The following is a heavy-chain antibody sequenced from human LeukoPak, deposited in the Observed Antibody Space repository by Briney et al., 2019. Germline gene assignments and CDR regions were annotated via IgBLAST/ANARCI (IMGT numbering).Heavy chain of an antibody. D-gene: IGHD3-10*02. CDR1: GFTFSSYE. CDR2: ISSSGSTI. CDR3: AELGITMIGGV. J-gene: IGHJ6*03. Sequence: QPGGSLRLSCVASGFTFSSYEMNWVRQAPGKGLEWLSYISSSGSTIYYADSVKGRFTISRDNAKNSLYLQMNSLRAEDTAVYYCAELGITMIGGVWGKGTTVTISS. V-gene: IGHV3-48*03.